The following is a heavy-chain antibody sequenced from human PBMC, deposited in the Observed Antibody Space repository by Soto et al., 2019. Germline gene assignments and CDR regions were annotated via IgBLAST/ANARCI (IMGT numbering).Heavy chain of an antibody. CDR1: GGSISSGGYY. J-gene: IGHJ6*04. D-gene: IGHD3-22*01. CDR3: ARGVEEVDSMLYDLVF. CDR2: IYYSGRT. Sequence: QVQLQESGPGLVKPSQTLSLPCTVSGGSISSGGYYWSWIRQHPGKGLEWIGYIYYSGRTYYNPSLQRRVTIQVDTSKNQFSPKLVTVTDADTAVYYCARGVEEVDSMLYDLVFWCKGTTVTVSS. V-gene: IGHV4-31*03.